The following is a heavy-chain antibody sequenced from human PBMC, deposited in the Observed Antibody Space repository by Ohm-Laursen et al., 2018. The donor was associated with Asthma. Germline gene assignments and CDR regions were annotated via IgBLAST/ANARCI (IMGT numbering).Heavy chain of an antibody. CDR3: ARDLAGFVSGWYWKGFDY. J-gene: IGHJ4*02. V-gene: IGHV3-48*01. D-gene: IGHD6-19*01. Sequence: SLRLSCAASGFTFSSYTMNWVRQAPGKGLEWVSYITGSSSTIYYADSVKGRFTISRDNSKNTLYLQMNSLRAEDTAVYYCARDLAGFVSGWYWKGFDYWGQGTLVTVSS. CDR1: GFTFSSYT. CDR2: ITGSSSTI.